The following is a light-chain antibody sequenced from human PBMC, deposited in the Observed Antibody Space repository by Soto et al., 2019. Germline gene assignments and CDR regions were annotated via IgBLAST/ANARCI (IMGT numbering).Light chain of an antibody. Sequence: QPVLTQSPSASASLGAXXKLTCTLSSGHSSYAIAWHQQQPEKGPRYLMKLNSDGSHSKGDGIPDRFSGSSSGAVRYLTISSLQSEDEADYYCQTWGTGIQVFGGGTKLTVL. CDR2: LNSDGSH. V-gene: IGLV4-69*01. CDR3: QTWGTGIQV. CDR1: SGHSSYA. J-gene: IGLJ3*02.